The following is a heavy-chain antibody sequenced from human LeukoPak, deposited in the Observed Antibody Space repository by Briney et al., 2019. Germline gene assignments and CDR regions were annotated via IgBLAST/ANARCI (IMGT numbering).Heavy chain of an antibody. D-gene: IGHD2-2*01. CDR1: GFTFDDYA. CDR2: IKQDGSEK. Sequence: GGSLRLSCAASGFTFDDYAMHWVRQAPGKGLEWVANIKQDGSEKYYVDSVKGRFTISRDNAKNSLYLQMNSLRAEDTAVYYCAREKADIVVVPAAIASDAFDIWGQGTMVTVSS. J-gene: IGHJ3*02. V-gene: IGHV3-7*01. CDR3: AREKADIVVVPAAIASDAFDI.